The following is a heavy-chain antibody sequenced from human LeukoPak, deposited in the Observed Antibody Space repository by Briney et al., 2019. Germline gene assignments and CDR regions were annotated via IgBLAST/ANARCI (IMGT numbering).Heavy chain of an antibody. D-gene: IGHD3-9*01. CDR3: ARVRYDILTGYYNHIDY. V-gene: IGHV4-31*03. CDR1: GGSISSGGYY. J-gene: IGHJ4*02. CDR2: IYYSGST. Sequence: PSETLSLTCTVSGGSISSGGYYWNWIRQHPGKGLERIGYIYYSGSTHYNPSLKSRVTISVDTSKNQFSLKLSSVTAADTAVYYCARVRYDILTGYYNHIDYWGQGTLVTVSS.